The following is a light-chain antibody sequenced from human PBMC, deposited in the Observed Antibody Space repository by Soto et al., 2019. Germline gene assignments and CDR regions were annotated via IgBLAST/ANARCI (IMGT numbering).Light chain of an antibody. J-gene: IGLJ1*01. Sequence: QSVLTQPASVSGSPGQSITISCTGTSSDVGGYNYVSWYQQLPGKAPNLMIYDVSDRPSGVSNRFSGSKSGNTASLTISGLQAEDEADYYCSSYASSSLCVFGTGTKVTVL. V-gene: IGLV2-14*01. CDR1: SSDVGGYNY. CDR3: SSYASSSLCV. CDR2: DVS.